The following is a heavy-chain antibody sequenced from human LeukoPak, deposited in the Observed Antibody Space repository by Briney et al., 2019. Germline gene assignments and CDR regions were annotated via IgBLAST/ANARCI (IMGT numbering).Heavy chain of an antibody. CDR2: ISYNGDGT. CDR3: ARGHFWSGYSYQDYYYYMDV. Sequence: HPGXXXRLSCAASGFTFSRYAMHWVRQAPGKGLEHVSTISYNGDGTDYANSVKGRFTISRDNSKNTLSLQVGSLRPEDMAVYYCARGHFWSGYSYQDYYYYMDVWGKGTTVTVSS. J-gene: IGHJ6*03. V-gene: IGHV3-64*01. D-gene: IGHD3-3*02. CDR1: GFTFSRYA.